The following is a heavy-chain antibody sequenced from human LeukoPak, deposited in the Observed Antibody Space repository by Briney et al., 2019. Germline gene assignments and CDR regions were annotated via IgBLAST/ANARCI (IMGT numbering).Heavy chain of an antibody. CDR3: ARRSYGSGSYPT. CDR2: IYSDGST. Sequence: AGGSLRLSCAASGFTVGSNYMTWVRQAPGKGLEWVSVIYSDGSTYYADSVKGRLTISRDNSKNTLYLQMNSLRAEDTAVYYCARRSYGSGSYPTWGQGTLVTVFS. D-gene: IGHD3-10*01. V-gene: IGHV3-66*04. CDR1: GFTVGSNY. J-gene: IGHJ5*02.